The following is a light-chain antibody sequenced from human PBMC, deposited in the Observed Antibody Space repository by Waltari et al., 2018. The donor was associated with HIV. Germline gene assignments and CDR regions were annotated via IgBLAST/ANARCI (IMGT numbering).Light chain of an antibody. CDR1: AWPQNY. J-gene: IGLJ1*01. CDR2: EDD. V-gene: IGLV3-10*01. Sequence: SYELTQPPSVTVSSGQTTRLICAGAAWPQNYPYWSQQKSGPAPVLVIYEDDKRPSGIPERFSGSSAGTTATLTISGAQVEDEADYYCYSTDNRGGHKRVFGNGTTVTVL. CDR3: YSTDNRGGHKRV.